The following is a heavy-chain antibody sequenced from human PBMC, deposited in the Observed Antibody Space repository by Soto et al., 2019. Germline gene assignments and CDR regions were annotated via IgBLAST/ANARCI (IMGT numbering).Heavy chain of an antibody. CDR3: ARLLRFLIDDYYYGMDV. D-gene: IGHD3-3*01. J-gene: IGHJ6*02. CDR2: IYYSGST. Sequence: SETLSLTCTVSGGSISSYYWSWIRQPPGKGLEWIGYIYYSGSTNYNPSLKSRVTISVDTSKNQFSLKLSSVTAADTAVYYCARLLRFLIDDYYYGMDVWGQGTTVTVSS. V-gene: IGHV4-59*12. CDR1: GGSISSYY.